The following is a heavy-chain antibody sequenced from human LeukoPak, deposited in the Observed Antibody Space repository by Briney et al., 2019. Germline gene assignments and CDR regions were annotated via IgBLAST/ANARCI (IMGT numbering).Heavy chain of an antibody. V-gene: IGHV1-2*02. CDR1: GYTFTVYY. CDR2: INPNSGGT. Sequence: ASVKVSCKASGYTFTVYYMHWVRQAPGQGLEWMGWINPNSGGTNYAQKFQGRVTMTRDTSISTAYMELSRLRSDDTAVYYCARDSSGWYVPARVFNYWGQGTLVTVSS. CDR3: ARDSSGWYVPARVFNY. J-gene: IGHJ4*02. D-gene: IGHD6-19*01.